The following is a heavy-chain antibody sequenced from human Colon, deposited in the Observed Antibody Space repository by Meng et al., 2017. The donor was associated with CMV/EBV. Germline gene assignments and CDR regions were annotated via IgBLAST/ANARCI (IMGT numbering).Heavy chain of an antibody. J-gene: IGHJ4*02. CDR1: GGSISSSTYY. Sequence: HLPPPEPGPGLVKPSETLSLPCTVSGGSISSSTYYWGWIRQTPGKGLEWIGNIYYSGYTYYNPSLKSRLTISVDTSKNQFSLKLTSVTAADTAVYYCATDYGDYYFDRWGQGTLVTVSS. V-gene: IGHV4-39*07. CDR2: IYYSGYT. CDR3: ATDYGDYYFDR. D-gene: IGHD4-17*01.